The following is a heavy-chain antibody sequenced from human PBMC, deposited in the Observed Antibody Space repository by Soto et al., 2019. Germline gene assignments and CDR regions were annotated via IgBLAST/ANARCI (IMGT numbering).Heavy chain of an antibody. CDR1: GGSISSYY. D-gene: IGHD2-2*01. CDR2: IYYIGST. Sequence: SETLSLTCTVSGGSISSYYWSWIRQPPGKGLEWIGYIYYIGSTNYNPSLKSRVTISVDTSKNQFSLKLSSVTAADTVVYYCARGLRRQLLNWFDPWGQGTLVTVSS. J-gene: IGHJ5*02. V-gene: IGHV4-59*01. CDR3: ARGLRRQLLNWFDP.